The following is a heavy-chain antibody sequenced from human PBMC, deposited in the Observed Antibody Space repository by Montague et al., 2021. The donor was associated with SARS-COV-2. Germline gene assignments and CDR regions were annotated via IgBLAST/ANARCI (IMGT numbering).Heavy chain of an antibody. CDR2: IHYSGTT. CDR1: GGSVSSTSYY. Sequence: SETLSLTCTVSGGSVSSTSYYWDWIRQPPEKGLEWIGSIHYSGTTYYNPSLKSQVTISVDTSKNQFSLKLRSVTVADTAIYYCASRESGWLDAFDIWGQGTMVTVSS. V-gene: IGHV4-39*01. CDR3: ASRESGWLDAFDI. D-gene: IGHD6-19*01. J-gene: IGHJ3*02.